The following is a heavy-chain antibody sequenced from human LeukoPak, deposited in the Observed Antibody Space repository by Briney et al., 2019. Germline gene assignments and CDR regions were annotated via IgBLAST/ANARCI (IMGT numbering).Heavy chain of an antibody. CDR1: GLAFSDNY. Sequence: PGGSLRLSCTLSGLAFSDNYLTWVRQAPGKGLERVSVIFPNGNTYSADFVEGRFAISRDKSTNTLFLDMSRVGTDDTAVYFSARANPVYGDFDYWGQGTLVSVSS. CDR3: ARANPVYGDFDY. CDR2: IFPNGNT. D-gene: IGHD4-17*01. V-gene: IGHV3-53*01. J-gene: IGHJ4*02.